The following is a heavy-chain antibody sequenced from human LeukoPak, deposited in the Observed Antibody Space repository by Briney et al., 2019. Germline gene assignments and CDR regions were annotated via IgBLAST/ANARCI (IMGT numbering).Heavy chain of an antibody. CDR2: INHSGST. J-gene: IGHJ4*02. V-gene: IGHV4-34*01. CDR1: GGSFSGYY. D-gene: IGHD5-18*01. Sequence: PSETLSLTCAVYGGSFSGYYWCWIRQPPGKGLEWIGEINHSGSTNYNPSLKSRVTISVDTSKNQFSLKLSSVTAADTAVYYCARDHLEDTALGYWGQGTLVTVSS. CDR3: ARDHLEDTALGY.